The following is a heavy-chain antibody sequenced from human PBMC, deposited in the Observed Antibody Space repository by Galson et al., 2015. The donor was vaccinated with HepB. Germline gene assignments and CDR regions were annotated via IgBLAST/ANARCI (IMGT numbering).Heavy chain of an antibody. Sequence: APGKGLEWVALVSSDESNKYYADSVRGRFTISRDNSRNTVYLQMNSLRAEDTAVYYCARTFYFDYWGQGTLVTVSS. J-gene: IGHJ4*02. CDR3: ARTFYFDY. CDR2: VSSDESNK. V-gene: IGHV3-30*04.